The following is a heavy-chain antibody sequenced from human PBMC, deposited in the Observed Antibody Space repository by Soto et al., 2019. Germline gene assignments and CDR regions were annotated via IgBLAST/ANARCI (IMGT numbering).Heavy chain of an antibody. V-gene: IGHV3-30-3*01. CDR1: GFTFSSYA. CDR3: ARVHDRQQRPGFYYYGMDV. Sequence: QVQLVESGGGVVQPGRSLRLSCAASGFTFSSYAMHWVRQAPGKGLEWVAVISYDGSNKYYADSVKGRFTISRDNSKNTLYLQMNSLRAEDTAVYYCARVHDRQQRPGFYYYGMDVWGQGTTVTVSS. D-gene: IGHD6-13*01. CDR2: ISYDGSNK. J-gene: IGHJ6*02.